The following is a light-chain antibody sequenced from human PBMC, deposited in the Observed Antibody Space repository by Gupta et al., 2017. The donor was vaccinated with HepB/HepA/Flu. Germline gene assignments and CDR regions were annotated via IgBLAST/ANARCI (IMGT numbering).Light chain of an antibody. CDR2: QDN. CDR3: QAWDSGTVV. CDR1: KLGEKY. V-gene: IGLV3-1*01. J-gene: IGLJ2*01. Sequence: SYELTQSPSVSVSPGQTASITCSGDKLGEKYVSWYQQKPGQSPMLVIYQDNNRPSGIPERLSGSNSGNTATLTIGGTQARDEDDYYCQAWDSGTVVFGGGTKLTVL.